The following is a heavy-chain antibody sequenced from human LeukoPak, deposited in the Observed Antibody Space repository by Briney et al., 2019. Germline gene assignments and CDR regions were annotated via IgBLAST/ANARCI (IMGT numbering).Heavy chain of an antibody. D-gene: IGHD2-2*01. CDR3: APHCSSASCPDY. V-gene: IGHV3-48*04. Sequence: GGSLRLSCAASGFAFSSYSMNWVRQAPGKGLEWVSYISSSSSTIYYADSVKGRFTISRDNARNSLYLQMNSLRTEDTSVYYCAPHCSSASCPDYWGQGTLVTVSS. CDR1: GFAFSSYS. CDR2: ISSSSSTI. J-gene: IGHJ4*02.